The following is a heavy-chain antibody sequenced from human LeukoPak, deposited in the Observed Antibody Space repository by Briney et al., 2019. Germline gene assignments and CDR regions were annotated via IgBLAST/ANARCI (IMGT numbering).Heavy chain of an antibody. CDR3: AIRRHYYDSSGYRLFDY. V-gene: IGHV1-18*01. CDR1: GYAFTSYG. J-gene: IGHJ4*02. CDR2: MNPNSGNT. D-gene: IGHD3-22*01. Sequence: ASVRVSCKASGYAFTSYGISWVRQATGQGLEWMGWMNPNSGNTGYAQKFQGRVTMTTDTSTSTAYMELRSLRSDDTAVYYCAIRRHYYDSSGYRLFDYWGQGTLVTVSS.